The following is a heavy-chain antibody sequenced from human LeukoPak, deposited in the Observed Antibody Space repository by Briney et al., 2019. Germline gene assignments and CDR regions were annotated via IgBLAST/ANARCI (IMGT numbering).Heavy chain of an antibody. Sequence: SVRLSCRVSGHTFPGYYMHWVRHPPGQGLEWMGWTNHNSGGTNYAQKFEDRVTMNRDTSIRTAYMELSRVRSDDPPVFYCARVWYYDSSGFDYWGQGTVVTVSS. CDR1: GHTFPGYY. D-gene: IGHD3-22*01. CDR3: ARVWYYDSSGFDY. J-gene: IGHJ4*02. CDR2: TNHNSGGT. V-gene: IGHV1-2*02.